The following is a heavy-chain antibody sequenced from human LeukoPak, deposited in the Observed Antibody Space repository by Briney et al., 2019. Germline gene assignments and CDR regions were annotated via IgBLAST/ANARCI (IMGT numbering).Heavy chain of an antibody. CDR2: ISTYNGNT. V-gene: IGHV1-18*01. D-gene: IGHD2-2*02. J-gene: IGHJ3*02. CDR3: AREMWVWGYCSSTSCYTAFDI. Sequence: ASVKVSCKASGYTFTSYGISWVRQAPGRGLEWMGWISTYNGNTNYAQKFQGRVTITTDESTSTAYMELSSLRSEDTAVYYCAREMWVWGYCSSTSCYTAFDIWGQGTMVTVSS. CDR1: GYTFTSYG.